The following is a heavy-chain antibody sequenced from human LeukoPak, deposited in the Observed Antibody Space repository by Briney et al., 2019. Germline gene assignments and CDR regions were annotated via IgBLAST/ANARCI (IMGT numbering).Heavy chain of an antibody. CDR2: ISGSGGST. D-gene: IGHD1-26*01. CDR1: GFTFSSYA. Sequence: GGSLRLSCAASGFTFSSYAMSWVRQAPGKGLEWVSTISGSGGSTYYADSVKGRFTISRDNSKNTLYLQMDSLRAEDTAVYYCAIQSSSYIYSGGTFDYWGQGTLVTVSS. V-gene: IGHV3-23*01. CDR3: AIQSSSYIYSGGTFDY. J-gene: IGHJ4*02.